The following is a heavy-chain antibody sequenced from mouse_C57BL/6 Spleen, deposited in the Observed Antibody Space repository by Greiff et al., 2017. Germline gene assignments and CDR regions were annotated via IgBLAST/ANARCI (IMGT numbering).Heavy chain of an antibody. CDR3: ARDRLDSSGLAY. Sequence: EVQLVESGGGLVKPGGSLKLSCAASGFTFSSYAMSWVRQTPEKRLEWVATISDGGSYTYYPDNVKGRFTISRDNAKNNLYLQMSHLKSEDTAMYYCARDRLDSSGLAYWGQGTLVTVSA. D-gene: IGHD3-2*02. V-gene: IGHV5-4*01. CDR2: ISDGGSYT. J-gene: IGHJ3*01. CDR1: GFTFSSYA.